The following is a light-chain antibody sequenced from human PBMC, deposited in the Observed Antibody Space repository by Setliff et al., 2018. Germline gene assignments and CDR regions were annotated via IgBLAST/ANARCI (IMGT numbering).Light chain of an antibody. CDR3: GSYEGSNNYV. CDR2: DVT. CDR1: SSDVGGYNY. V-gene: IGLV2-14*03. J-gene: IGLJ1*01. Sequence: QSVLTQPAAVSGSPGQSIAISCTGTSSDVGGYNYVSWYQQHPDKAPKLLLYDVTIRPSGVSDRFSGSKSGNTASLTISGLQTEDEADYYCGSYEGSNNYVFGAGTKVTVL.